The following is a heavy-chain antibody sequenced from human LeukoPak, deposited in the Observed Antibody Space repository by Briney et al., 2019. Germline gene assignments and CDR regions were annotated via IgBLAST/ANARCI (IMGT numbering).Heavy chain of an antibody. CDR3: AKFGRAFGGVIVIVGFDY. Sequence: PGGSLRLSCAASGFTFSSYAMSWVRQAPGKGLEWVSAISGSSGSTYYADSVKGRFTISRDNSKNTLYLQMNSLRAEDTAVYYCAKFGRAFGGVIVIVGFDYWGQGTLVTVSS. CDR2: ISGSSGST. D-gene: IGHD3-16*02. V-gene: IGHV3-23*01. CDR1: GFTFSSYA. J-gene: IGHJ4*02.